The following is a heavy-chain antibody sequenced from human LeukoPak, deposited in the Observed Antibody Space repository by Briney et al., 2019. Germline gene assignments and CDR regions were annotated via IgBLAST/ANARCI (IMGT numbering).Heavy chain of an antibody. J-gene: IGHJ4*02. Sequence: GGSLRLSCAASGFTFSSYVMSWVRQAPGKGLEWVSSISNSGGSTYYADSVKGRFTISRDNSKNTLYLQMNSLRAEDTAVYYCARDRDYGDYNTQDLFVYWGQGTLVTVSS. CDR2: ISNSGGST. CDR3: ARDRDYGDYNTQDLFVY. CDR1: GFTFSSYV. D-gene: IGHD4-17*01. V-gene: IGHV3-23*01.